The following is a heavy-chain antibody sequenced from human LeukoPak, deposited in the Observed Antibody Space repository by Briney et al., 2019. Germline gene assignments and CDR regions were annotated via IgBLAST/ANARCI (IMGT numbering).Heavy chain of an antibody. Sequence: GGSLRLPCAASGFTFSSYAMSWVRQAPGKGLEWVSAISGSGGSTYYADSVKGRFTISRDNSKNTLYLQMNSLRAEDTAVYYCAKDRGYRSGGSCYSAEYFQHWGQGTLVTVSS. CDR3: AKDRGYRSGGSCYSAEYFQH. CDR1: GFTFSSYA. J-gene: IGHJ1*01. V-gene: IGHV3-23*01. CDR2: ISGSGGST. D-gene: IGHD2-15*01.